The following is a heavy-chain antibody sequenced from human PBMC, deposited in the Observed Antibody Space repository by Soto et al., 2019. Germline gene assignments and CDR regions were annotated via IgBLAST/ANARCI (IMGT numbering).Heavy chain of an antibody. Sequence: QLQLQESGPGLVKPSETLSLTCTVSGGSISSSSYYWGWIRQPPGKGLEWIGSIYYSGSTYYNPSLKSRVTISVDTSKNQFSLKLSSVTAADTAVYYCARHPWSSPHFDYWGQGTLVTVSS. CDR1: GGSISSSSYY. CDR3: ARHPWSSPHFDY. D-gene: IGHD6-13*01. J-gene: IGHJ4*02. V-gene: IGHV4-39*01. CDR2: IYYSGST.